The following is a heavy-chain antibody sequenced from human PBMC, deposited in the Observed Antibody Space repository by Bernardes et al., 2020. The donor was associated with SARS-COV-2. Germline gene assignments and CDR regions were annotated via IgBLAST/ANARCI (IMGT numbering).Heavy chain of an antibody. CDR2: ISGSGSPI. Sequence: GGSLRLSCAASGFTFSDYYMTWIRQAPGKGLEWVSYISGSGSPIYYADSVKGRFTISRDNTKNLLYLQMNSLRVDDTAVYYCARDFSGYYLPAFDIWGQGTMVTVSS. V-gene: IGHV3-11*01. J-gene: IGHJ3*02. CDR1: GFTFSDYY. CDR3: ARDFSGYYLPAFDI. D-gene: IGHD3-22*01.